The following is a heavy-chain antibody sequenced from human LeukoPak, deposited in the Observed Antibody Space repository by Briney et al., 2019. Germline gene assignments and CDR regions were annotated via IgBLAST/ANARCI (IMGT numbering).Heavy chain of an antibody. Sequence: GGSLRLSCAASGFTFSKYAMSWVRQAPGKGLEWVSAISDSGGSTYYADPVKGRFTISRDNSRTTLYLQMNSLRAEDTAVYYCAKRGTYYYGSGSFYGYYYGMDVWGKGTTVTVSS. CDR1: GFTFSKYA. V-gene: IGHV3-23*01. CDR2: ISDSGGST. CDR3: AKRGTYYYGSGSFYGYYYGMDV. J-gene: IGHJ6*04. D-gene: IGHD3-10*01.